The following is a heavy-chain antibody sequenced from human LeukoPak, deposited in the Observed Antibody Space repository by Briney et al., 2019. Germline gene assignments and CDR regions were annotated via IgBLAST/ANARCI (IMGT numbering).Heavy chain of an antibody. CDR1: GFIFSSHG. D-gene: IGHD5-24*01. CDR2: ISPSGDIT. Sequence: GGSLRLSCAASGFIFSSHGMNWVRQAPGKGLEWVSGISPSGDITYYADSVKGRFTISRDNAKNSLYLQMNSLRAGDTAVYYCARTIEMATISYFDYWGQGTLVTVSS. J-gene: IGHJ4*02. CDR3: ARTIEMATISYFDY. V-gene: IGHV3-48*04.